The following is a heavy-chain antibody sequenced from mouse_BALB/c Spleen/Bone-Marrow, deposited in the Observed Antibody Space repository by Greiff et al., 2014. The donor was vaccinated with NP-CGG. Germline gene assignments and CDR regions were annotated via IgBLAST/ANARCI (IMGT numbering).Heavy chain of an antibody. J-gene: IGHJ4*01. Sequence: VQLQQPGAELVKPGASVKLSCTASGFNIKDTYIYWVKQRPEQGLEWVGGIDPANGNTKYDPKFQGKATIAADTSSNTAYLQLSSLTSEDTAVYYCSRGYYDYLFALDYWGHGTSVTVSS. CDR3: SRGYYDYLFALDY. V-gene: IGHV14-3*02. D-gene: IGHD5-5*01. CDR1: GFNIKDTY. CDR2: IDPANGNT.